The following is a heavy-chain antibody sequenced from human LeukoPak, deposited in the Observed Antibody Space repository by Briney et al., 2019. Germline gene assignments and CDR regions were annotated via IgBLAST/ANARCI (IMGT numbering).Heavy chain of an antibody. Sequence: GGSLRLSCAVSGFTFSSYEMNWVRQAPGKGLEWVSYISSSGSTIYYADSVKGRFTISRDNAKNSLYLQMNSLRAEDTAVYYCARARWELLGRLDYWGQGTLVTVSS. J-gene: IGHJ4*02. V-gene: IGHV3-48*03. CDR2: ISSSGSTI. CDR3: ARARWELLGRLDY. CDR1: GFTFSSYE. D-gene: IGHD1-26*01.